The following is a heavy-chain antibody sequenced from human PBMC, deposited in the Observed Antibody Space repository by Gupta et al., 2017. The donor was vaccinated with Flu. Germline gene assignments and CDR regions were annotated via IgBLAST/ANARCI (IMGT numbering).Heavy chain of an antibody. J-gene: IGHJ5*02. Sequence: QVQLVQSGAEVRNPGASVRVSCKTSGYRFTADSMQWVRKAPGQGFEWMGRIHPNIGITNFALQFQCRVTLTSDTSINTAYMELSSLRVDDTAVYYCARGTFLYFWSGPVWWFDPWGQGTLVTVSS. V-gene: IGHV1-2*06. CDR1: GYRFTADS. D-gene: IGHD3-3*01. CDR2: IHPNIGIT. CDR3: ARGTFLYFWSGPVWWFDP.